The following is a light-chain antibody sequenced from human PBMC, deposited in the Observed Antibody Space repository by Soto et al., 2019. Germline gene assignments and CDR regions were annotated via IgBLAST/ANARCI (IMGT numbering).Light chain of an antibody. Sequence: QSELTQPPAACGTPGQRVTISCSGTGSNIGTTDVYWRQVLPGPAPKLLVHAADKRPAGVPDRFSGSKSGTSASLAISGLRPEDEADYYCAMWHDSLRLGVFGGGTKLTVL. CDR1: GSNIGTTD. CDR3: AMWHDSLRLGV. CDR2: AAD. V-gene: IGLV1-47*01. J-gene: IGLJ3*02.